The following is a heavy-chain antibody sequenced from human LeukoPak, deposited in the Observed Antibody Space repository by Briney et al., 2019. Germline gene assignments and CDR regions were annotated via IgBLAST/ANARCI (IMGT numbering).Heavy chain of an antibody. D-gene: IGHD3-10*01. CDR1: GGSFSGYF. J-gene: IGHJ4*02. Sequence: SETLSLTCAVYGGSFSGYFWTWIRQPPGKGLGWIGEIIHSGSTNYNPSLKSRVTIAIDTSKNEFSLKLSSVTAADTAVYYCARVAGRSVLFDYWGQGTLVTVSS. CDR3: ARVAGRSVLFDY. V-gene: IGHV4-34*12. CDR2: IIHSGST.